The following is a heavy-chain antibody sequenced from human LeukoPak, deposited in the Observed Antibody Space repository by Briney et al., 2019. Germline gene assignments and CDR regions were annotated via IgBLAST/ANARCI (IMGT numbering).Heavy chain of an antibody. CDR2: IKQDGSEK. CDR1: GFTFSSYS. J-gene: IGHJ4*02. Sequence: GGSLRLSCAASGFTFSSYSMNWVRQAPGKGLEWVANIKQDGSEKYYVDSVKGRFTISRDNAKNSLYLQMNSLRAEDTAVYYCARSYRRWDQRFDYWGQGTLVTVSS. V-gene: IGHV3-7*01. CDR3: ARSYRRWDQRFDY. D-gene: IGHD1-26*01.